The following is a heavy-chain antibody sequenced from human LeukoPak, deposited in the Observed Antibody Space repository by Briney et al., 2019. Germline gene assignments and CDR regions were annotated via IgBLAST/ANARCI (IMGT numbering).Heavy chain of an antibody. D-gene: IGHD2-21*02. V-gene: IGHV3-23*01. CDR3: AKDVVTWASGNWYFDL. J-gene: IGHJ2*01. Sequence: GGSLRLSCAASGFTFSSYAMSWVRQAPGKGLQWVSTMSATGSDIHHADSVKGRFTISRDNSKNTLYLQMNSLRAEDTAVYCCAKDVVTWASGNWYFDLWGRGTLVTVSS. CDR1: GFTFSSYA. CDR2: MSATGSDI.